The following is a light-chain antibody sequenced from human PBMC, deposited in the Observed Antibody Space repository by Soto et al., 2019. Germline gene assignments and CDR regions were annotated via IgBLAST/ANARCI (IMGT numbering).Light chain of an antibody. Sequence: DIHMTQSPSTLSASVGDRVTITCRASQSISIWLAWYQQKPGKAPNLLIYKTSSLETGVPSRFSGSGSGTEFTLTISSLQPDDFATYYCQHCNDYSWTFGQGPKVQVK. CDR1: QSISIW. CDR2: KTS. V-gene: IGKV1-5*03. CDR3: QHCNDYSWT. J-gene: IGKJ1*01.